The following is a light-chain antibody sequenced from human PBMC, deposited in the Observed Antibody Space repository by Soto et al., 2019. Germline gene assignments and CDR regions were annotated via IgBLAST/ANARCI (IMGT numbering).Light chain of an antibody. Sequence: IVLTQSPGTLSLSPGERATLSCRASQSVSSIYLAWYQQKPGQAPRLLIYGASSRATGIPDRFSGSGSGTDFTLTISRLEPEDFAVYYCQQYGDSTWTFGQGTKAEIK. J-gene: IGKJ1*01. V-gene: IGKV3-20*01. CDR2: GAS. CDR1: QSVSSIY. CDR3: QQYGDSTWT.